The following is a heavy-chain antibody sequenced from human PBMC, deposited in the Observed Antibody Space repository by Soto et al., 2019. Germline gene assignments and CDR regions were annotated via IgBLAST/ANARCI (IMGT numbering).Heavy chain of an antibody. CDR2: IRSKANSYAT. Sequence: GGSLRLSCAASGFTFSGSAMHWVRQASGKGLEWVGRIRSKANSYATAYAASVKGRFTISRDDSKNTAYLQMNSLKTEDTAVYYCTRLAVAGTGHPDYWGQGTLVTVSS. V-gene: IGHV3-73*01. CDR3: TRLAVAGTGHPDY. J-gene: IGHJ4*02. CDR1: GFTFSGSA. D-gene: IGHD6-19*01.